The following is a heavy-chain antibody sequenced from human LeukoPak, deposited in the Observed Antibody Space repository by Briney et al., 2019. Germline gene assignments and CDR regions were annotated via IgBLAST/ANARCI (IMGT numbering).Heavy chain of an antibody. J-gene: IGHJ5*02. CDR3: AKDVRRCNGGCT. V-gene: IGHV3-23*01. D-gene: IGHD2-8*01. CDR1: GFSFSTYS. Sequence: GGSLRLSCAASGFSFSTYSFSWVRQAPGKGLEWVSGISASGGDTYCADSVKGRFTISRDNSKNTLSLQMNSLRVEDTAIYYCAKDVRRCNGGCTWGQGTLVTVSS. CDR2: ISASGGDT.